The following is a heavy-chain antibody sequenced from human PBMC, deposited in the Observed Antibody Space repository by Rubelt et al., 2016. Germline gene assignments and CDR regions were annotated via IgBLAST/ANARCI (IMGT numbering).Heavy chain of an antibody. V-gene: IGHV4-39*07. CDR3: ARGVVVPAEEAHDAFDI. J-gene: IGHJ3*02. Sequence: QLQLQESGPGLVKPSETLSLTCTVSGGSISSSSYYWGWIRQPPGKGLEWIGSIYYSGSTYYNLSLKCRVTISVDKSKNQFSLKLSSVTAADTAVYYCARGVVVPAEEAHDAFDIWGRGTMVTVSS. CDR1: GGSISSSSYY. D-gene: IGHD2-2*01. CDR2: IYYSGST.